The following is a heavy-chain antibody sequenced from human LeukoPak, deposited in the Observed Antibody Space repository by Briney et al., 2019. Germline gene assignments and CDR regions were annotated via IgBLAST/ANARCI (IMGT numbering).Heavy chain of an antibody. CDR2: INPNSGGT. V-gene: IGHV1-2*02. CDR3: ARDGTGVYNLVQY. J-gene: IGHJ4*02. CDR1: EYTFTSHY. Sequence: ASVKVSCKASEYTFTSHYMHWVRQAPGQGLEWMGWINPNSGGTNYAQKFQGRVTMTRDTSISAVYMELSRLRSDDTAVYYCARDGTGVYNLVQYWGQGTLVTVSS. D-gene: IGHD5-24*01.